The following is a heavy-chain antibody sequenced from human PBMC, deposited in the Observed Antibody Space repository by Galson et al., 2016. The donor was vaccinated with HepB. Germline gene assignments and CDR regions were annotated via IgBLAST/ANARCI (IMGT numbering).Heavy chain of an antibody. CDR3: ARLGGAYTRGGMEV. D-gene: IGHD3-16*01. CDR1: GGSISNTYYY. V-gene: IGHV4-39*07. CDR2: INYSGST. Sequence: ETLSLTCSVSGGSISNTYYYWGWIRQTPGKGLAWMGSINYSGSTYYNPSLKSRLTMSQDTSKNQLYMKLYSVTAADTALYYCARLGGAYTRGGMEVWGQGITVTVSS. J-gene: IGHJ6*02.